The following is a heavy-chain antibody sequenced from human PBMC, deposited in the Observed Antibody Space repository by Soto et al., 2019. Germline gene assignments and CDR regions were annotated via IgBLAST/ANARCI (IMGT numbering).Heavy chain of an antibody. V-gene: IGHV4-59*01. CDR3: ARASGYDPQDLYY. CDR1: GGSISSYY. J-gene: IGHJ4*02. CDR2: IYYSGST. D-gene: IGHD5-12*01. Sequence: SQTLSLTCTVSGGSISSYYWSWIRQPPGKGLEWIGYIYYSGSTNYSPSLKSRVTISVDTSKNQFSLKLSSVTAADTAVYYCARASGYDPQDLYYWGQGTLVTVSS.